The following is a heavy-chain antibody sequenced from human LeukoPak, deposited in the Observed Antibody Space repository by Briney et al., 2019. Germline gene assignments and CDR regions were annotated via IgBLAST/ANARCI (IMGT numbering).Heavy chain of an antibody. CDR3: ASSTVLRGDYYYYYGMDV. D-gene: IGHD2-15*01. CDR2: INPNSGGT. V-gene: IGHV1-2*02. J-gene: IGHJ6*02. Sequence: GASVKVSCKASGYTFTGYYMHWVRQAPGQGLEWMGWINPNSGGTNYAQKFQGRVTMTRDTSISTAYMELRSLRSDDTAVYYCASSTVLRGDYYYYYGMDVWGQGTTVTVSS. CDR1: GYTFTGYY.